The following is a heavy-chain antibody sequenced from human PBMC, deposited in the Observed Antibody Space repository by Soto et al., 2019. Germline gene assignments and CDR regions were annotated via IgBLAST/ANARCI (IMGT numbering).Heavy chain of an antibody. J-gene: IGHJ4*02. CDR2: ISGGSGDT. D-gene: IGHD2-2*01. CDR1: GFTFSNSA. V-gene: IGHV3-23*01. CDR3: ARGASTFDY. Sequence: EVQLLESGGGVAQPGGSLRLSCAASGFTFSNSAISWVRQAPGKGLEWVSTISGGSGDTSYADPVKGRFIVSRDDSRTTLYLQMNSLRAEDTALYYCARGASTFDYWGQGRPVIVSS.